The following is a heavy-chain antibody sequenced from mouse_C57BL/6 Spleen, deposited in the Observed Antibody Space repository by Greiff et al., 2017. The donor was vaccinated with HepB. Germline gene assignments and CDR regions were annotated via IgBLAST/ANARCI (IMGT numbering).Heavy chain of an antibody. D-gene: IGHD2-4*01. CDR2: ISNGGGST. Sequence: EVKLVESGGGLVQPGGSLKLSCAASGFTFSDYYMYWVRQTPEKRLEWVAYISNGGGSTYYPDTVKGRFTISRDNAKNTLYRQMSRLKSEDTAMYYCARGYDYYFDYWGQGTTLTVSS. J-gene: IGHJ2*01. V-gene: IGHV5-12*01. CDR1: GFTFSDYY. CDR3: ARGYDYYFDY.